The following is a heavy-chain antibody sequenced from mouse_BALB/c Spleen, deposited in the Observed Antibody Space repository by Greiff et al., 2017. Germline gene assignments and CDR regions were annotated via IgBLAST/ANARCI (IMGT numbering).Heavy chain of an antibody. CDR2: INPYNDGT. V-gene: IGHV1-14*01. D-gene: IGHD2-4*01. CDR3: ARSGTMITAWFAY. CDR1: GYTFTSYV. Sequence: VQLQQSGPELVKPGASVKMSCKASGYTFTSYVMHWVKQKPGQGLEWIGYINPYNDGTKYNEKFKGKATLTSDKSSSTAYMELSSLTSEDSAVYYCARSGTMITAWFAYWGQGTLVTVSA. J-gene: IGHJ3*01.